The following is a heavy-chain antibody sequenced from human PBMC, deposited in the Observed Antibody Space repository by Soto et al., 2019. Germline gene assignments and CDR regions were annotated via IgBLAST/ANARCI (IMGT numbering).Heavy chain of an antibody. Sequence: QVQLVQSGAEVKKPGSSVKVSCRASGGTFSSYAVSWVRQAPGQGLEWMGVIIPLLNTPKYVEKFQGRVTITADASATTAYLELSSLTSEDTAVYYCARESSSPNYYYYGRDVWGQGTTVTVSS. D-gene: IGHD6-6*01. CDR3: ARESSSPNYYYYGRDV. CDR2: IIPLLNTP. CDR1: GGTFSSYA. V-gene: IGHV1-69*01. J-gene: IGHJ6*02.